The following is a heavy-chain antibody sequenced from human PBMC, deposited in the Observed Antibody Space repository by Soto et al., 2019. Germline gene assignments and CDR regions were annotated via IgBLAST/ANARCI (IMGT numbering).Heavy chain of an antibody. D-gene: IGHD3-22*01. CDR2: IYYSGST. CDR1: VGSITSGGYY. J-gene: IGHJ4*02. V-gene: IGHV4-31*03. Sequence: SEPLSLTCTVSVGSITSGGYYWSWIRQYPGRGLDWIGYIYYSGSTYSNPSLQSRVIISVDTSNNEVSLKLSSVTAADTAVYYCASLSAGYYSASSGYYFDYWGQGTLVTVS. CDR3: ASLSAGYYSASSGYYFDY.